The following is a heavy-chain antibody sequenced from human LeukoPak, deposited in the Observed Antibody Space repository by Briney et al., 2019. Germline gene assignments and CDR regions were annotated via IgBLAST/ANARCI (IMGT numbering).Heavy chain of an antibody. CDR1: GLTFTNHG. Sequence: GTSLRLSCATSGLTFTNHGFHWVRQAAGKGLEWVAFVRSDGSDTYHANSVKGRFSISRDNSKNTVYLQMNSLRADDTALYYCARDRGKDFLDNWGRERRSPSPQ. CDR3: ARDRGKDFLDN. V-gene: IGHV3-33*01. CDR2: VRSDGSDT. D-gene: IGHD4-23*01. J-gene: IGHJ4*02.